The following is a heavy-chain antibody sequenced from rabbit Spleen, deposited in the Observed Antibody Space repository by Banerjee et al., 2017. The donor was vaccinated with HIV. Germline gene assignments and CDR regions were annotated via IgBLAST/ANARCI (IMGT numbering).Heavy chain of an antibody. CDR1: GFDFSSYY. Sequence: QLVESGGGLVQPGGSLKLSCKASGFDFSSYYMSWVRQAPGKGLEWIGYIDPVFGSAYYASWVNGRFSISRENTQNTVSLQLNSLTAADTATYFCARGYASGSSGWQNNGMDLWGPGTLVTVS. J-gene: IGHJ6*01. CDR3: ARGYASGSSGWQNNGMDL. D-gene: IGHD1-1*01. CDR2: IDPVFGSA. V-gene: IGHV1S7*01.